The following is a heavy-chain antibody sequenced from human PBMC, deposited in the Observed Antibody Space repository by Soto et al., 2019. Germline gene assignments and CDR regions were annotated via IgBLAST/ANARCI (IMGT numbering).Heavy chain of an antibody. D-gene: IGHD4-4*01. CDR2: IYYSGST. CDR3: AGGRNSDYELNY. J-gene: IGHJ4*02. V-gene: IGHV4-39*01. Sequence: QLQLQESGPGLVKPAETLSLTCTVSGGSISSSSYYWGWIRQPPGKGLEWIGSIYYSGSTYYNTSLKSRVALSVDPSKNLLALKLSSVNDADTAVYYCAGGRNSDYELNYWGQGTLVTVS. CDR1: GGSISSSSYY.